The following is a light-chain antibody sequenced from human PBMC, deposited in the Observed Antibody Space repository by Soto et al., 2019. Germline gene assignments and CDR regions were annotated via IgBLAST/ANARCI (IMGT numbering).Light chain of an antibody. Sequence: QTVVTQEPSFSVSPGGTVTLTCGLSSGSVSTSYYPSWYQQTPGQAPRTLIYSTNTRSSRVPDRFSGSILGNKAALTITGAQADDEFDYYCVLYMGSGISVLGGGTKLTVL. CDR1: SGSVSTSYY. CDR2: STN. CDR3: VLYMGSGISV. V-gene: IGLV8-61*01. J-gene: IGLJ2*01.